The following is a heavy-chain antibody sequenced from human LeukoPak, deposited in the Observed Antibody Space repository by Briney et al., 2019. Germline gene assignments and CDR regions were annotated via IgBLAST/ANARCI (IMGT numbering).Heavy chain of an antibody. CDR1: GFPFSSYW. J-gene: IGHJ4*02. CDR3: AKSTPIYGGLQFDY. Sequence: PGGSLRLSCAASGFPFSSYWMFWVRQAPGKGLVWVSRINSDGGRASYADSVKGRFTISRDNAKNTLYLQMNSLRAEDTAVYYCAKSTPIYGGLQFDYWGRGTLVTVSS. D-gene: IGHD4-23*01. CDR2: INSDGGRA. V-gene: IGHV3-74*01.